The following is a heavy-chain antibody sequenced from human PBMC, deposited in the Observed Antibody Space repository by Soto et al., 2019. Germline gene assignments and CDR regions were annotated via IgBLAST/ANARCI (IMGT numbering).Heavy chain of an antibody. CDR1: GYTFTSYG. J-gene: IGHJ4*02. CDR3: ASQRFGVVIIRYFDY. V-gene: IGHV1-18*04. CDR2: ISAYNGNT. Sequence: ASVNVSCKASGYTFTSYGISWVRPAPGQGLEWMGWISAYNGNTNYAQKLQGRVTMTTDTSTSTAYMELRSLRSDDTAVYYCASQRFGVVIIRYFDYWGQATLITVCS. D-gene: IGHD3-3*01.